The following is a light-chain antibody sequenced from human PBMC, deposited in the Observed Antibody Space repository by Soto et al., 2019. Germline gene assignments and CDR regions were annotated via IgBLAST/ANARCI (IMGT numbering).Light chain of an antibody. Sequence: DIQLTQSPSSLSASVGDRVTITCRASQRISNYLSWYQQKPGKAPKLLIYAASSLQSGVPSRFSGSGSGTDFTLTISRLQPEDFATYYCLQLYNFSWTFGQGTKVDIK. CDR2: AAS. CDR1: QRISNY. J-gene: IGKJ1*01. V-gene: IGKV1-39*01. CDR3: LQLYNFSWT.